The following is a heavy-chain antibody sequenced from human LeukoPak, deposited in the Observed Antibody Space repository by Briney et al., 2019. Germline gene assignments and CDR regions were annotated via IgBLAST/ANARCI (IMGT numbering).Heavy chain of an antibody. J-gene: IGHJ4*02. CDR3: AKGVGYYDSSGYGDY. CDR1: GFTFSSYW. Sequence: QSGGSLRLSCAASGFTFSSYWMSWVRQAPGKGLEWVSGIRGSGVTIYYADSVQGRFTISRDNSKNTLYLQMNGLRAEDTAVYYCAKGVGYYDSSGYGDYWGQGTLVTVSS. V-gene: IGHV3-23*01. CDR2: IRGSGVTI. D-gene: IGHD3-22*01.